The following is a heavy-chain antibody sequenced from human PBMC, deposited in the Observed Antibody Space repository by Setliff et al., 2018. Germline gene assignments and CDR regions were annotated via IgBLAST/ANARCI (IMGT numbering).Heavy chain of an antibody. CDR3: ARSFSRREKFLLDY. J-gene: IGHJ4*02. Sequence: NPSETLSLTCTVSGGSISSGDYYWSWIRQPPGKGLGWIAYIYYIGSTYYNPSLKSRVTISMDTSKNQFSLKVSSVTAADTAVYYCARSFSRREKFLLDYWGQGALVTVSS. V-gene: IGHV4-30-4*08. CDR2: IYYIGST. CDR1: GGSISSGDYY.